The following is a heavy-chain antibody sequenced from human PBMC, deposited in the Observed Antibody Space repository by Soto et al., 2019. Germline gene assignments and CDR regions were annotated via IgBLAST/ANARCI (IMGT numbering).Heavy chain of an antibody. Sequence: QLQLQESGPGLVKPSETLSLTCTVSGGSISSSSYYWGWIRQPPGKGLEWIGSIYYSGSTYYNPSLKSRVTISVDTSKNQFSLKLSSVTAADTAVYYCAGYGSGSYYTGYYGMDVWGQGTTVTVSS. CDR2: IYYSGST. CDR3: AGYGSGSYYTGYYGMDV. CDR1: GGSISSSSYY. V-gene: IGHV4-39*01. D-gene: IGHD3-10*01. J-gene: IGHJ6*02.